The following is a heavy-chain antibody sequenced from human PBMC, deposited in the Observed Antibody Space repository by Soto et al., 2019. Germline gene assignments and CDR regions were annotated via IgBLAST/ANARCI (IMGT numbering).Heavy chain of an antibody. CDR2: IWYDGSNK. J-gene: IGHJ4*02. D-gene: IGHD6-13*01. CDR3: ARDSLIYSSSWYVLDY. V-gene: IGHV3-33*01. Sequence: GGSLRLSCAASGFTFSSYGMHWVRQAPGKGLEWVAVIWYDGSNKYYADSVKGRFTISRDNSKNTLYLQMNSLRAEDTAVYYCARDSLIYSSSWYVLDYWGQGTLVTVSS. CDR1: GFTFSSYG.